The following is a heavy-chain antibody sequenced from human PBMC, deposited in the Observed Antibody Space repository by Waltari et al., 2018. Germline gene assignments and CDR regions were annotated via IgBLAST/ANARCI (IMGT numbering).Heavy chain of an antibody. Sequence: EVQLVESGGGLVQPGGSLRLSCAASGFTFSSYSMNWVRQAPGKGLEWVSYISSSSSTIYYADSVKGRFTISRDNAKNSLYLQMNSLRAEDTAVYYCVSSRRTVTTPGGAFDIWGQGTMVTVSS. CDR1: GFTFSSYS. J-gene: IGHJ3*02. D-gene: IGHD4-17*01. CDR2: ISSSSSTI. CDR3: VSSRRTVTTPGGAFDI. V-gene: IGHV3-48*04.